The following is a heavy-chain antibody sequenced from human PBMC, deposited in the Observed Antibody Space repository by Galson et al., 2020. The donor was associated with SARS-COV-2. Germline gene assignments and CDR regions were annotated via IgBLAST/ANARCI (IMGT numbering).Heavy chain of an antibody. CDR1: GGSISSSSYY. V-gene: IGHV4-39*07. J-gene: IGHJ4*02. CDR2: IYYSGST. D-gene: IGHD3-10*01. Sequence: ASETLSLTCTVSGGSISSSSYYWGWIRQPPGKGLEWIGSIYYSGSTYYNPSLKGRVTISLDTSKNQFSLELSSVTAADTAVYYCARDPRGSGSPRHDYWCQGTLVTVSS. CDR3: ARDPRGSGSPRHDY.